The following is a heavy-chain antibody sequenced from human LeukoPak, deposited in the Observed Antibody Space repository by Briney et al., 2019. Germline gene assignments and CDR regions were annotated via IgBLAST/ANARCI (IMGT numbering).Heavy chain of an antibody. CDR1: GGSFSGYY. J-gene: IGHJ4*02. D-gene: IGHD5-18*01. CDR3: ARVGTAIAIDY. Sequence: SETLSLTCAVYGGSFSGYYWSWIRQPPGKGLEWIGEINHSGSTNYNPSLKSRVTISVDTSKNQFSLKLSSVTAADTAVYYCARVGTAIAIDYWGQGTLATVSS. CDR2: INHSGST. V-gene: IGHV4-34*01.